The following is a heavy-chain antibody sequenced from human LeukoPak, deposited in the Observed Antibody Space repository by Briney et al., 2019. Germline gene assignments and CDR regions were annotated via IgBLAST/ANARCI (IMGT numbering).Heavy chain of an antibody. J-gene: IGHJ6*03. CDR3: AKSAGNYCDSSGSGYSYYYCMDV. D-gene: IGHD3-22*01. CDR2: IRYDGSNK. V-gene: IGHV3-30*02. Sequence: GSLRLSCAASGFTFSSYGMHWVRQAPGKGLEWVAFIRYDGSNKYYADSVKGRYTISRDNSKNTLYLQMNSLRAEDTAVYYCAKSAGNYCDSSGSGYSYYYCMDVWGKGTTVTVSS. CDR1: GFTFSSYG.